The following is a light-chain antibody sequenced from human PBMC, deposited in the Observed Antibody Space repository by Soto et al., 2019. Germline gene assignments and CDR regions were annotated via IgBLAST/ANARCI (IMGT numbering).Light chain of an antibody. CDR3: QSYDTRIGWV. Sequence: QLVLTQPPSVSGAPGQKVTISCTGSSSNIGARNDVHWYQQLPGRAPKLLIYGNNNRPSGVPDRFSGSKSGTSGSLAITGLQAEDEGDYYCQSYDTRIGWVFGGGTKLTVL. CDR2: GNN. V-gene: IGLV1-40*01. J-gene: IGLJ3*02. CDR1: SSNIGARND.